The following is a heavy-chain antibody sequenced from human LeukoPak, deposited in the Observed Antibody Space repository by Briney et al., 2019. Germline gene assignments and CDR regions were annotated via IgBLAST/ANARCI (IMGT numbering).Heavy chain of an antibody. CDR1: GGTFSSYA. Sequence: GASVKVSCKASGGTFSSYAISWVRQAPGQGLEWMGGIIPIFGTANYAQKFQGRVTITADKSTSTAYMELRSLRSDDTAVYYCVRDGYYQDLGKYYIPFDYWGQGTLVTVSS. J-gene: IGHJ4*02. V-gene: IGHV1-69*06. CDR3: VRDGYYQDLGKYYIPFDY. D-gene: IGHD3-10*01. CDR2: IIPIFGTA.